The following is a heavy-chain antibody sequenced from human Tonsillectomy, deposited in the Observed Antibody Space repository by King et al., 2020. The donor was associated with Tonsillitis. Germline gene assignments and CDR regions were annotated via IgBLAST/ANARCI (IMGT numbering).Heavy chain of an antibody. V-gene: IGHV3-33*01. CDR1: GFTFSTYG. CDR2: TWSDGTNI. J-gene: IGHJ6*03. Sequence: VQLVESGGGVVQPGMSLRLSCAASGFTFSTYGMHWVRQAPGKGLEWVAVTWSDGTNIYYADSVKGRFTISRDNSKNTLYLQMNNLRAEDTAVYYCARDHGYYGSSDCSTYYYMDVWGLGTTVTVSS. CDR3: ARDHGYYGSSDCSTYYYMDV. D-gene: IGHD3-22*01.